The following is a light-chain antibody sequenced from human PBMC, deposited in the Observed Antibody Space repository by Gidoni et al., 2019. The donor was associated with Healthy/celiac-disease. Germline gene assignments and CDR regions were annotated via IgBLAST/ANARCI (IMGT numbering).Light chain of an antibody. Sequence: SYELTQPPSVSVSPGQTASITCSGDKLGDKYACWYQQKPGQSPVLVIYQDSKRPSGIPERFSGSNSGNTATLTISGTQAMDEADYYCQAWDSSTGGVFGGGTKRTVL. CDR1: KLGDKY. CDR2: QDS. J-gene: IGLJ2*01. V-gene: IGLV3-1*01. CDR3: QAWDSSTGGV.